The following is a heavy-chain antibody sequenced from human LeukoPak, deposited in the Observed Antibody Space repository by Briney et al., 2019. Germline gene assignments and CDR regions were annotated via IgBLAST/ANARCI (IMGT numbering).Heavy chain of an antibody. CDR1: GFTVSSNY. CDR3: ARAALRDGYRIRCFDL. Sequence: PGGSLRLSCAASGFTVSSNYMSWVRQAPGKGLEWVSIIYSGGSTYYADSVKGRFTISRDNSKNTLYLQINSLRAEDTAVYYCARAALRDGYRIRCFDLWGRGTLVTVSS. J-gene: IGHJ2*01. D-gene: IGHD5-24*01. V-gene: IGHV3-53*01. CDR2: IYSGGST.